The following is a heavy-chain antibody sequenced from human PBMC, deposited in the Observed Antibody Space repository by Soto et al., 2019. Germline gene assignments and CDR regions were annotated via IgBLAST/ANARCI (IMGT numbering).Heavy chain of an antibody. V-gene: IGHV3-11*01. Sequence: PGGSLRLSCAASGFTFSDYYTSWIRQAPGKGLEWVSYISSSGSTIYYADSVKGRFTISRDNAKNSLYLQMNSLRAEDTAVYYCARSLRYSSSWYDYWGQGTLVTVSS. CDR1: GFTFSDYY. D-gene: IGHD6-13*01. J-gene: IGHJ4*02. CDR3: ARSLRYSSSWYDY. CDR2: ISSSGSTI.